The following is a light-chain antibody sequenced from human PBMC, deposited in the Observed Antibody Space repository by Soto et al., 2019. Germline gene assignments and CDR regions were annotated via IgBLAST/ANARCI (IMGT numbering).Light chain of an antibody. Sequence: QTVVTQEPSFSVSPGKTVTLTCGLSSGSVSTSSYPSWFQQTPGQAPRTLIHSANTRSSGVPDRFSGSILGNKAALTITGAQADDESDYYCVLYMGSGIWVFGGGTKVTVL. CDR2: SAN. CDR3: VLYMGSGIWV. V-gene: IGLV8-61*01. CDR1: SGSVSTSSY. J-gene: IGLJ3*02.